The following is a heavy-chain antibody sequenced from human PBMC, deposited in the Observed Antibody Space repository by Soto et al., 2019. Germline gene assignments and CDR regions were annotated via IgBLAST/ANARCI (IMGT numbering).Heavy chain of an antibody. J-gene: IGHJ4*02. CDR3: ERVGAVPDYFDY. CDR2: IIPIFGTA. V-gene: IGHV1-69*01. CDR1: GCTFSSYA. Sequence: SVKVSCKASGCTFSSYASSWVRQAPGQGLEWMGGIIPIFGTANYAQKFQGRVTITADESTSTAYMELSSLRSEDTAVYYCERVGAVPDYFDYWGKGTLVTVSS. D-gene: IGHD3-10*01.